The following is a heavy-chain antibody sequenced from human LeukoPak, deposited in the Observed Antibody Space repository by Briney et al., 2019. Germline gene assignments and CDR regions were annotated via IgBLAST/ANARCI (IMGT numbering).Heavy chain of an antibody. J-gene: IGHJ4*02. CDR3: AREIGPIQLHLWGSAFDY. D-gene: IGHD5-24*01. Sequence: ASVKVSCKASGYTFTSYYIHWVRQAPGQGLEWMGIINPGGRSTSYAQKFQGRVTMTRDTSTSTVYMELSSLRSEDTAVYHCAREIGPIQLHLWGSAFDYWGQGTLVTVSS. CDR2: INPGGRST. V-gene: IGHV1-46*01. CDR1: GYTFTSYY.